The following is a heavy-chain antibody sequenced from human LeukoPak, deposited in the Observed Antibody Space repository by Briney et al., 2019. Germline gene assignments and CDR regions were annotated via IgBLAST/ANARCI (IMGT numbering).Heavy chain of an antibody. CDR1: GFTFDDYA. CDR2: ISWNSGSI. CDR3: AKDFYSSGWWGGAFDI. J-gene: IGHJ3*02. V-gene: IGHV3-9*03. D-gene: IGHD6-19*01. Sequence: PGRSLRLSCAASGFTFDDYAMHWVRQAPGKGLEWVSGISWNSGSIGYADSVKGRFTISRDNAKNSLYLQMNSLRAEDMALYYCAKDFYSSGWWGGAFDIWGQGTMVTVSS.